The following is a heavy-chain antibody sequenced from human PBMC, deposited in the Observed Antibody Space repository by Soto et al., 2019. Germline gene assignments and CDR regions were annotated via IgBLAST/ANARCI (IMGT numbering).Heavy chain of an antibody. CDR1: GGSISSYY. V-gene: IGHV4-59*01. CDR3: ARGLYYYDSSGYYLSANDY. D-gene: IGHD3-22*01. CDR2: IYYSGNT. Sequence: PSETLSLTCTVSGGSISSYYWSWIRQPPGKGLEWIGYIYYSGNTNYNPSLKSRVTISVDTSKNQFSLKLSSVTAADTAVYYCARGLYYYDSSGYYLSANDYWGQGTLVTVSS. J-gene: IGHJ4*02.